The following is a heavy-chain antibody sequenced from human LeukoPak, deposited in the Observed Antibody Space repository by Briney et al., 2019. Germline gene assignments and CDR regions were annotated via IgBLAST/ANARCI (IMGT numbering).Heavy chain of an antibody. CDR1: GYTFTGYY. CDR2: INPSSGGT. J-gene: IGHJ5*02. V-gene: IGHV1-2*02. CDR3: ARIRETGTEFDP. D-gene: IGHD1-1*01. Sequence: ASVKVSCKASGYTFTGYYMHWVRQAPGQGLEWMGWINPSSGGTNYLQKFQARVTMTRDTSINTAYMELSRLTSDDTAVYFCARIRETGTEFDPWGQGTLVTVSS.